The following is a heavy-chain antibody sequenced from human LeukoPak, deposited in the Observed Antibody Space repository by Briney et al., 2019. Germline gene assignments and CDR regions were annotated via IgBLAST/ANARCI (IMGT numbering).Heavy chain of an antibody. CDR3: ASRGYSYGYIDY. CDR2: IYYSGST. Sequence: SETLSLTCTASGGSISSSSYYWGWIRQPPGKGLEWIGSIYYSGSTYYNPSLKSRVTISVDTSKNQFSLKLSSVTAADTAVYYCASRGYSYGYIDYWGQGTLVTVSS. CDR1: GGSISSSSYY. D-gene: IGHD5-18*01. J-gene: IGHJ4*02. V-gene: IGHV4-39*01.